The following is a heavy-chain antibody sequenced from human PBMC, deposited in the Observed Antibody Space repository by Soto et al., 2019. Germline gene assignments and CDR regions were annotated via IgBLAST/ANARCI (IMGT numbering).Heavy chain of an antibody. J-gene: IGHJ6*02. CDR3: AKMAYCGGDCYQPYSGMDV. V-gene: IGHV3-23*01. CDR2: ISGSGGST. Sequence: GGSLRLSCAASGFTFSSYAMSWVRQAPGKGLEWVSAISGSGGSTYYADSVKGRFTISRDNSKNTLYLQMNSLRAEDTAVYYCAKMAYCGGDCYQPYSGMDVWGQGTTVTVSS. D-gene: IGHD2-21*02. CDR1: GFTFSSYA.